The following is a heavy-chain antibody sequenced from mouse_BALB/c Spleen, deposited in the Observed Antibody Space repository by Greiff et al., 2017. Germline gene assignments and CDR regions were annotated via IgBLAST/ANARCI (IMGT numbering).Heavy chain of an antibody. CDR1: GFDFSRYW. CDR2: INPDSSTI. J-gene: IGHJ4*01. Sequence: DVKLVESGGGLVQPGGSLKLSCAASGFDFSRYWMSWVRQAPGKGLEWIGEINPDSSTINYTPSLKDKFIISRDNAKNTLYLQMSKVRSEDTALYYCARLGGYYAMDYWGQGTSVTVSS. CDR3: ARLGGYYAMDY. V-gene: IGHV4-1*02.